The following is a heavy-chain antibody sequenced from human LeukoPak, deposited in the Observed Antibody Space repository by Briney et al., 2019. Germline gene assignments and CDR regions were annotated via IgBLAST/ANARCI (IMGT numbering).Heavy chain of an antibody. CDR2: IYYSGST. J-gene: IGHJ4*02. CDR3: ARHEADDDAISY. Sequence: SETLSLTCTVSGGSISSYYWSWIRQPPGKGLEWIGYIYYSGSTNYNPSLKSRVTISVDTSKNQFSLKLSSVTAADTAVYYCARHEADDDAISYWGQGTLVTVSS. D-gene: IGHD3-3*01. V-gene: IGHV4-59*08. CDR1: GGSISSYY.